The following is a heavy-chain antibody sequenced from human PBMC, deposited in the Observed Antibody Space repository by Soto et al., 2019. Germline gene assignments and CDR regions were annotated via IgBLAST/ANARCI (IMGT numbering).Heavy chain of an antibody. CDR2: IDINSGHT. Sequence: QVHLVQSGTEVKKPGASVKVSCKTSGYTFSNYGITWVRQAPGQGLEWVGWIDINSGHTNYAHNLRDRVTVSADTSTSTAFMELKSLRSDDTAVYYCVTHIEWNVDYWGQGTRVTVSS. V-gene: IGHV1-18*01. D-gene: IGHD2-21*01. CDR1: GYTFSNYG. J-gene: IGHJ4*02. CDR3: VTHIEWNVDY.